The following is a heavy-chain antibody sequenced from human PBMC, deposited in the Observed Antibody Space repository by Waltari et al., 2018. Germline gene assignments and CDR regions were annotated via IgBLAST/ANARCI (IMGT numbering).Heavy chain of an antibody. Sequence: QVQLVQSGAEVKKPGSSVKVSCKASGGTFSSYAISWVRQAPGQGLEWMGGSIPILGIANYAQKFQGRVTITADESTSTAYMELSSLRSEDTAVYYCARGDGLGYGDYVLGYWGQGTLVTVSS. CDR3: ARGDGLGYGDYVLGY. D-gene: IGHD4-17*01. CDR2: SIPILGIA. J-gene: IGHJ4*02. CDR1: GGTFSSYA. V-gene: IGHV1-69*04.